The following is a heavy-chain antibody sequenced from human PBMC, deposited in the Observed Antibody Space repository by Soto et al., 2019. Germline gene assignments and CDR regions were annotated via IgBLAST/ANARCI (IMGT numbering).Heavy chain of an antibody. J-gene: IGHJ5*02. D-gene: IGHD7-27*01. CDR2: FIGGDHGT. V-gene: IGHV3-23*01. Sequence: EVHLLQSGGGLAQPGGSLRVSCAASGISLRNYAMAWVRQRPGKGLEWVLTFIGGDHGTAYSGSVRGRFTVSRDDSKNLLHLQMNSLRVEDTAMYYCAKGKSTGDIDWFDPWGQGSLVTVSS. CDR1: GISLRNYA. CDR3: AKGKSTGDIDWFDP.